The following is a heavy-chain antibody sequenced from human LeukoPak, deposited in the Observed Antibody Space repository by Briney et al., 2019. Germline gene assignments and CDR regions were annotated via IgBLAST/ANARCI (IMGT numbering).Heavy chain of an antibody. CDR1: GGSISSSSYY. CDR2: IYYSGST. Sequence: SETLSLTCTVSGGSISSSSYYWGWIRQPPGKGLEWIGSIYYSGSTYYNPSLKSRVTISVDTSKNQFSLKLSSVTAADTAVYYCARQEDALDYWAREPWSPSPQ. J-gene: IGHJ4*02. V-gene: IGHV4-39*01. CDR3: ARQEDALDY.